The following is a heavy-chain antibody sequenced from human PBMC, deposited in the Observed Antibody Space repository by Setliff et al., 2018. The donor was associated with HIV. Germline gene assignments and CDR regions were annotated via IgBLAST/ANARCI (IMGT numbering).Heavy chain of an antibody. Sequence: PGESPKISCAASDFDISSNYMRWIRQAPGKGLECVSVMYKDGSTFYADSVKGRFTTSRDNSNNVLFLQMNSLRAEDTALYYCAAGHYGAWGQGIMVTVSS. D-gene: IGHD4-17*01. V-gene: IGHV3-53*01. CDR2: MYKDGST. CDR1: DFDISSNY. CDR3: AAGHYGA. J-gene: IGHJ4*02.